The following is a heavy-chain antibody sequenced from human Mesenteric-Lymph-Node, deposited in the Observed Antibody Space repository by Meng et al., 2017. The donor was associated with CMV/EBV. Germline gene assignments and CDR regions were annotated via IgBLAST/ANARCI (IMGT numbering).Heavy chain of an antibody. Sequence: SISSSSYYWGWIRQPPGKGLEWIGSIYYSGSTYYNPSLKSRVTISVDTSKNQFSLKLSSVTAADTAMYYCASPLGYYDSSGYERDYWGQGTLVTVSS. J-gene: IGHJ4*02. CDR2: IYYSGST. CDR3: ASPLGYYDSSGYERDY. CDR1: SISSSSYY. D-gene: IGHD3-22*01. V-gene: IGHV4-39*01.